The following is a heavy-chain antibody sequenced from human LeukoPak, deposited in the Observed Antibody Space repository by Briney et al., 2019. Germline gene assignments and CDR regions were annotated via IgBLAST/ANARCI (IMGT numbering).Heavy chain of an antibody. CDR3: ARERGGLYFDY. CDR2: IYSGGST. D-gene: IGHD3-16*01. CDR1: GFTVSSNY. V-gene: IGHV3-66*01. J-gene: IGHJ4*02. Sequence: GGSLRLSCAASGFTVSSNYMSWVRQAPGKGLGWVSVIYSGGSTYYADSVKGRFTISRDNSKNTLYLQMNSLRAEDTAVYYCARERGGLYFDYWGQGTLVTVSS.